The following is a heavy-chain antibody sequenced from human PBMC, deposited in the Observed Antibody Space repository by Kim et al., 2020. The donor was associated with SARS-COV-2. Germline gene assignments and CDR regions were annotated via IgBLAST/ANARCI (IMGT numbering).Heavy chain of an antibody. CDR3: ARAEGYDILTGYYFFGY. D-gene: IGHD3-9*01. J-gene: IGHJ4*02. CDR2: IYYSGST. V-gene: IGHV4-31*03. Sequence: SETLSLTCTVSGGSISSGGYYWSWIRQHPGKGLEWIGYIYYSGSTYYNPSLKSRVTISVDTSKNQFSLKLSSVTAADTAVYYCARAEGYDILTGYYFFGYWGQGTLVTVSS. CDR1: GGSISSGGYY.